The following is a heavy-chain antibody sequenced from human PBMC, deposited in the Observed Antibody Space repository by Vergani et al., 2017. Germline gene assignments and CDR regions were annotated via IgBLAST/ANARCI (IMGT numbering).Heavy chain of an antibody. J-gene: IGHJ4*02. CDR3: AKHFRGWGIDY. V-gene: IGHV3-30*02. CDR2: IQFDGSNQ. CDR1: GFTLSNYD. D-gene: IGHD3-16*01. Sequence: QVQLVESGGGVVQRGGSLRLSCATSGFTLSNYDMQWIRQGPGKGLEFVAFIQFDGSNQYYADSVKGRFTLSRDFAKNTLYLQMNSLIPDDSATYYCAKHFRGWGIDYWGQGTQVIVSS.